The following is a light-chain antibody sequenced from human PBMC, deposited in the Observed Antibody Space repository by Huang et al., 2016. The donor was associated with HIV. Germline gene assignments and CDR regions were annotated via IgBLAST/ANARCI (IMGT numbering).Light chain of an antibody. CDR3: QQRSNWPPWT. CDR2: DTS. Sequence: EIVLTQSPATLYLSPGERATLSCRASQSVSRDLAWYQQKPGQAPRLLIYDTSSRASGLPAMFSGSGSGTDFTLTISSLEPEDFAVYYCQQRSNWPPWTFGQGTKVEIK. CDR1: QSVSRD. J-gene: IGKJ1*01. V-gene: IGKV3-11*01.